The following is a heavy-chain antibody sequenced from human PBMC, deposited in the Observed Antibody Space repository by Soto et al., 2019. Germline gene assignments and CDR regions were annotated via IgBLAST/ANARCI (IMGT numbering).Heavy chain of an antibody. CDR2: MNPYSGDT. CDR3: ARGSPGPVDH. V-gene: IGHV1-8*02. D-gene: IGHD3-10*01. Sequence: QVQLVQSGAEVRKPGASVKVSCKASGYTFTNFHFNWVRQATGQGLEWIGWMNPYSGDTGYAQNFQGRVTMARDTSINTAYMEMPSLTSDDTAVYYCARGSPGPVDHGGQGTPVTVSS. CDR1: GYTFTNFH. J-gene: IGHJ4*02.